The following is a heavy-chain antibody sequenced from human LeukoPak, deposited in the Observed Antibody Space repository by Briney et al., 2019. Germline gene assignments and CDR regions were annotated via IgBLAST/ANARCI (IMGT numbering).Heavy chain of an antibody. J-gene: IGHJ6*03. CDR2: IYYSGST. CDR1: GGSISSYY. CDR3: ARVPRSYYYYYYMDV. Sequence: TSETLSLTCTVSGGSISSYYWSWIRQPPGKGLEWIGYIYYSGSTNYNPSLKSRVTMSADTSKYQFSLKLSSVTAADTAVYYCARVPRSYYYYYYMDVWGKGTTVTVSS. V-gene: IGHV4-59*01.